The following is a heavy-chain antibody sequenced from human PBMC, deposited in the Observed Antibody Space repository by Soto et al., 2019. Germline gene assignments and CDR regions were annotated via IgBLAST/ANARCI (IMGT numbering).Heavy chain of an antibody. CDR2: FNPDNQNT. J-gene: IGHJ4*02. Sequence: GKVYCKVSGYRFTTYGINWVRQAPGQGLEWVGWFNPDNQNTNYAQKFQDRVSLTTDSSTNTAYMELRDLRSDDTAVYYCARVRFGDPFDFWGQGSLVTVS. CDR3: ARVRFGDPFDF. D-gene: IGHD3-16*01. CDR1: GYRFTTYG. V-gene: IGHV1-18*01.